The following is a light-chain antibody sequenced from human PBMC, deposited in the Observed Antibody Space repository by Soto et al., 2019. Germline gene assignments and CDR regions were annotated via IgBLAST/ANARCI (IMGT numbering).Light chain of an antibody. Sequence: DIQMTQSPSSLSASVGDRVTITCRASQSISNYLNWYQQKPGKAPKPLIYAASSLQSGVPSRFSGSGSGTDFTITISSLQPEDFATYYCQQSYGSPPYTFGQGTKLEIK. V-gene: IGKV1-39*01. CDR3: QQSYGSPPYT. J-gene: IGKJ2*01. CDR1: QSISNY. CDR2: AAS.